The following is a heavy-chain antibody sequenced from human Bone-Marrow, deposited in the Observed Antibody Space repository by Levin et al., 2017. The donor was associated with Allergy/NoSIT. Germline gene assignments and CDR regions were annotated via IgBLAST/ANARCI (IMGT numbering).Heavy chain of an antibody. CDR2: ISWNGKIL. CDR1: GFSFEDYA. J-gene: IGHJ4*02. D-gene: IGHD3-9*01. CDR3: AKVGARYFDSSGLDF. V-gene: IGHV3-9*01. Sequence: GGSLRLSCAASGFSFEDYAMYWVRQAPGKGLEWVSGISWNGKILGYADSVQGRFTISRDTAKNSLYLQMNSLTAEDTALYYCAKVGARYFDSSGLDFWGQGTLVAVTS.